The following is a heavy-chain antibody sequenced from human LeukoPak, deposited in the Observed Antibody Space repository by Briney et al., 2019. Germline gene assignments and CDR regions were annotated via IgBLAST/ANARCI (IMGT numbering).Heavy chain of an antibody. CDR1: GGSISSGNYY. CDR2: IYTSGIT. Sequence: SQTLSLTCTVSGGSISSGNYYWSWIRQPAGKGLEWIGRIYTSGITNYNPSLKSRVTISVDTSKNQFYLKLSSVTAADTAVYYCARSQPYCSSTSCYPPPIYYYYYAMDVWGQGTTVTVSS. D-gene: IGHD2-2*01. J-gene: IGHJ6*02. CDR3: ARSQPYCSSTSCYPPPIYYYYYAMDV. V-gene: IGHV4-61*02.